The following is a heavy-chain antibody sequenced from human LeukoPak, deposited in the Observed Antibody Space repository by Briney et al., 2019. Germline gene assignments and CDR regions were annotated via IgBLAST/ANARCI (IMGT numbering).Heavy chain of an antibody. CDR1: GFTFSTSS. CDR2: IRGSSTTI. Sequence: GGSLRLSCAASGFTFSTSSMNWVRQTPGKGLEWISYIRGSSTTIYYADSVKGRFTISRDNAKNSLYLQLNSLRAEDTAVYYCARVRPDDCTTSTCSLDYWGQGTLVTVSS. CDR3: ARVRPDDCTTSTCSLDY. V-gene: IGHV3-48*04. D-gene: IGHD2-2*01. J-gene: IGHJ4*02.